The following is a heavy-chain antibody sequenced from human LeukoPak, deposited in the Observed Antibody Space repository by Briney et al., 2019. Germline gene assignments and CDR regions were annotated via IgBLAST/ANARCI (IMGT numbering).Heavy chain of an antibody. CDR1: GYTFAGYY. CDR2: INPNSGGT. V-gene: IGHV1-2*02. CDR3: SRTDGSGLYYYYSGMDF. Sequence: ASVKVSCKASGYTFAGYYIHWVRQAPGQGPEWMGWINPNSGGTNFAQKFQGRVTMTRDTSISTAYMELSRLRSGDTAVYYCSRTDGSGLYYYYSGMDFWGQGTTVTVSS. D-gene: IGHD3-10*01. J-gene: IGHJ6*02.